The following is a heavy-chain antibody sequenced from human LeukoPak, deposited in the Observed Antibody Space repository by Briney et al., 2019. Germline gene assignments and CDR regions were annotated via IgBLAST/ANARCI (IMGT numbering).Heavy chain of an antibody. CDR1: GFTLSNYG. CDR3: AKLSDGSGLPYYFDS. CDR2: ISGSGFNT. D-gene: IGHD3-10*01. J-gene: IGHJ4*02. V-gene: IGHV3-23*01. Sequence: GGSLRLPCAGSGFTLSNYGMSWVCQAPGKGLEWVSSISGSGFNTFYSDSVKGRFTISRDNPKNTLYLQMNSLRAEDTAIYICAKLSDGSGLPYYFDSWGQGTLVTVS.